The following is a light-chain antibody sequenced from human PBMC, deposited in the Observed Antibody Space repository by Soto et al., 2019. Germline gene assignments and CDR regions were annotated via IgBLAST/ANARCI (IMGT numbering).Light chain of an antibody. J-gene: IGKJ1*01. V-gene: IGKV3-15*01. CDR2: GTS. CDR3: HKYSFWPS. CDR1: QTVSSN. Sequence: ELVMTQSPATLSVSPGERATLSCRASQTVSSNLAWYHQKPGESPRLLIYGTSTRATGVPARFSGSASGTEFLISISSLPYEDFAVYCRHKYSFWPSFGQGTKVDIK.